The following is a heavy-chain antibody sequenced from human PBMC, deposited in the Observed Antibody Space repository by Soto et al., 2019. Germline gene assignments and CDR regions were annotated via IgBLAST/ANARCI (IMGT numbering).Heavy chain of an antibody. CDR3: ARDYYYDSRSSSVNWFDP. CDR2: INMDGTKT. Sequence: GGSLRLSCVASEFTFSKYWMHWVRQAPGKGLVWVSRINMDGTKTAYADSVKGRFTVSRDNANNTLYLQMNSLGVEDTAVYYCARDYYYDSRSSSVNWFDPWGQGTLVTVS. V-gene: IGHV3-74*01. CDR1: EFTFSKYW. J-gene: IGHJ5*02. D-gene: IGHD3-22*01.